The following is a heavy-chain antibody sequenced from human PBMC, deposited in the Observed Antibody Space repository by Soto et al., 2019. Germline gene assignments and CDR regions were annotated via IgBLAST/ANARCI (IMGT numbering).Heavy chain of an antibody. CDR3: ARDLGDYVWGSYRYTSAGYFDY. Sequence: GGSLRLSCAASGFTFSSYSMNWVRQAPGKGLEWVSSISSSSSYIYYADSVKGRFTISRDNAKNSLYLQMNSLRAEDTAVYYCARDLGDYVWGSYRYTSAGYFDYWGQGTLVTVSS. D-gene: IGHD3-16*02. CDR2: ISSSSSYI. J-gene: IGHJ4*02. V-gene: IGHV3-21*01. CDR1: GFTFSSYS.